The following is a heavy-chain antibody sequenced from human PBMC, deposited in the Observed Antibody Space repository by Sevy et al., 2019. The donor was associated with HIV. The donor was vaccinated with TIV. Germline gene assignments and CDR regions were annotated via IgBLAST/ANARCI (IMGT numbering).Heavy chain of an antibody. CDR2: IYHSGST. J-gene: IGHJ6*02. CDR3: ARTSRFLEWLLPGGPDYGMDV. V-gene: IGHV4-38-2*02. D-gene: IGHD3-3*01. CDR1: GYSISSGYY. Sequence: SETLSFTCTVSGYSISSGYYWGWIRQPPGKGLEWIGSIYHSGSTYYNPSLKSRVTISVDTSKNQFSLKLSSVTAADTAMYYCARTSRFLEWLLPGGPDYGMDVWGQGTTVTVSS.